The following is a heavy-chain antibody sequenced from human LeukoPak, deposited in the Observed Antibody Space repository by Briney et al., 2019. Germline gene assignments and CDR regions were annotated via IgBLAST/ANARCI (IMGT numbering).Heavy chain of an antibody. V-gene: IGHV3-20*04. CDR2: INGNGGSR. CDR3: ARGSSCHNY. J-gene: IGHJ4*02. D-gene: IGHD6-13*01. Sequence: GGSLRLSCAASGFTFDDYAMHWVRQAPGKGLEWVSGINGNGGSRGYANSVKGRFTISRDNANNSLYLQMNSLRAEDTALYYCARGSSCHNYWGQGTLVTVSS. CDR1: GFTFDDYA.